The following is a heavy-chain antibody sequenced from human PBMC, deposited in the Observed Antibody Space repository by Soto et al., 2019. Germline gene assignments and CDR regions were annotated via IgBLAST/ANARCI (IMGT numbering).Heavy chain of an antibody. J-gene: IGHJ6*02. Sequence: QEQLVESGGGVVQPGRSLRLSCTASGFTFSSYGMHWVRQAPGKGLEWVALIWSDGSNRYYTDSVKGRFIISRDDSKNALYLQMTSLRAEDTAVYYCAREHNSGHMDVWGQGTTVVVSS. CDR1: GFTFSSYG. CDR3: AREHNSGHMDV. CDR2: IWSDGSNR. V-gene: IGHV3-33*01. D-gene: IGHD1-1*01.